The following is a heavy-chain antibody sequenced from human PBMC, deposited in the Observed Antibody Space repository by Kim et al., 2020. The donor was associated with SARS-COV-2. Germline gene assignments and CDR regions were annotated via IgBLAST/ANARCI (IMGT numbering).Heavy chain of an antibody. CDR3: ARGGELGRFDYYYGMDV. CDR2: ISAYNGNT. J-gene: IGHJ6*02. D-gene: IGHD3-3*01. V-gene: IGHV1-18*04. Sequence: ASVKVSCKASGYTFTSYGISWVRQAPGQGLEWMGWISAYNGNTNYAQKLQGRVTMTTDTSTSTAYMELRSLRSDDTAVYYCARGGELGRFDYYYGMDVWGQGTTVTVSS. CDR1: GYTFTSYG.